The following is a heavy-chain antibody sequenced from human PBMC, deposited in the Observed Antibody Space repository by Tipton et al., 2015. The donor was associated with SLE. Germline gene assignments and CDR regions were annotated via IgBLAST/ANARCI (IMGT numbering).Heavy chain of an antibody. V-gene: IGHV3-33*03. D-gene: IGHD5-18*01. CDR1: GFTFSDYV. J-gene: IGHJ4*02. CDR3: ARRGETQVWVPDN. Sequence: SGFTFSDYVMHWVRQAPGKGLEWVGLIWFDGSDTFYGDSVKGRFTISRDNSKNTLYLQMNSLRAGDTAIYYCARRGETQVWVPDNWGQGTLVTVSS. CDR2: IWFDGSDT.